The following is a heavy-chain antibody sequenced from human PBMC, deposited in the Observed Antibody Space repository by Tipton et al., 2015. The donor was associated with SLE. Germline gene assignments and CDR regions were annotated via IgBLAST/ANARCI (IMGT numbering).Heavy chain of an antibody. J-gene: IGHJ6*03. CDR1: GFTFRNFA. CDR3: AKDGSRSYSSMDV. Sequence: SLRLSCAASGFTFRNFALSWVRPAPGKGLEWVSVIYSSGRRTYSVDSVKGRFTISRDNSKNTLYLQMHSLRVEDTAVYYCAKDGSRSYSSMDVWGTGSSGIVS. D-gene: IGHD3-10*01. CDR2: IYSSGRRT. V-gene: IGHV3-23*03.